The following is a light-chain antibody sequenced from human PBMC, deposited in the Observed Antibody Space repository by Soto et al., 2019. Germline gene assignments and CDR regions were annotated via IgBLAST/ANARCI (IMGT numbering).Light chain of an antibody. CDR2: KAS. CDR3: QQYNSFWT. J-gene: IGKJ1*01. CDR1: QSISSW. Sequence: DIQMTQSPSTLSASVGDRVTITCRASQSISSWLAWYQQKPGKAPKLLIYKASSLESGVPSRFSGSGSGTEFPLTSNSLQPDDFASYYCQQYNSFWTFGQGTKVEIK. V-gene: IGKV1-5*03.